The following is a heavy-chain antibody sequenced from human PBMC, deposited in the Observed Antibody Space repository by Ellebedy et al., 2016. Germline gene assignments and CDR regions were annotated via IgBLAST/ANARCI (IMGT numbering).Heavy chain of an antibody. Sequence: SETLSLTXSVSGGSISDTKNYWTWIRQPPGKGPEWIGTMYSSGATYYSSSLKSRVTLSLDTSKNQFSLNLRSVTAADTAIYYCARGWRGVQGNSIYYYYGIDVWGQGTTVSVSS. J-gene: IGHJ6*02. D-gene: IGHD3-10*01. CDR2: MYSSGAT. CDR3: ARGWRGVQGNSIYYYYGIDV. V-gene: IGHV4-39*07. CDR1: GGSISDTKNY.